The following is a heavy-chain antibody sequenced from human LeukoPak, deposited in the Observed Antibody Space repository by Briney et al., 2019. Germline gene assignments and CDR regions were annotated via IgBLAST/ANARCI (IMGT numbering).Heavy chain of an antibody. CDR2: ITYSGGNT. Sequence: QPGGSLRLSCAASGFTFTTYAMNWVRQAPGKGLEWVSGITYSGGNTYYADSVKGRFTISRDNSKNTLYLQMNSLRAEDTAVYYCAKDKDENLLLGVHWGQGTLVTVSS. V-gene: IGHV3-23*01. J-gene: IGHJ1*01. CDR1: GFTFTTYA. CDR3: AKDKDENLLLGVH. D-gene: IGHD1-7*01.